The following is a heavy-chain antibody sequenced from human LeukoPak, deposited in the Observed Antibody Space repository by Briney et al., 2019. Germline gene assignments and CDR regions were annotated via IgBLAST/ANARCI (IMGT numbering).Heavy chain of an antibody. J-gene: IGHJ4*02. D-gene: IGHD5-24*01. CDR2: IYYSGST. V-gene: IGHV4-59*08. Sequence: SETLSLTCTVSGGSISSYYWSLIRQPPGKGLEWIGYIYYSGSTNYNPSLKSRVTISVDTSKNQFSLKLSSVTAADTAVYYCARQGDGYTLGYWGQGTLVTVSS. CDR3: ARQGDGYTLGY. CDR1: GGSISSYY.